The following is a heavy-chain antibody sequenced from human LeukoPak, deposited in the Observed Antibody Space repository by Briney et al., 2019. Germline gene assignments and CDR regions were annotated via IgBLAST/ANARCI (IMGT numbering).Heavy chain of an antibody. Sequence: PEGSLRLSCAASGFTFSSYSMNWVRQAPGKGLEWVSSISSSSSYIYYADSVKGRFTISRDNAKNSLYLQMNSLRAEDTAVYYCARDRWDIGYYYDSSGYYPHWGQGTLVTVSS. J-gene: IGHJ4*02. CDR3: ARDRWDIGYYYDSSGYYPH. CDR1: GFTFSSYS. CDR2: ISSSSSYI. V-gene: IGHV3-21*01. D-gene: IGHD3-22*01.